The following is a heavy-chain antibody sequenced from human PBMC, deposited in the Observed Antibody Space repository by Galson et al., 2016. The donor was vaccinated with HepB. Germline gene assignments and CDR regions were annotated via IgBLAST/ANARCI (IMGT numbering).Heavy chain of an antibody. CDR2: IFSHDEK. CDR1: GFSLSTARVS. CDR3: ARKGMTILGVAHSNDAFEF. J-gene: IGHJ3*01. D-gene: IGHD3-3*01. V-gene: IGHV2-26*01. Sequence: PALVKPTQTLTLTCTVSGFSLSTARVSVSWIRQPPGKALEWLAHIFSHDEKSYRTSLKNRLTISKDNSRGQVVLTLTNMDPMDTATYYCARKGMTILGVAHSNDAFEFWGQGIMVTVSS.